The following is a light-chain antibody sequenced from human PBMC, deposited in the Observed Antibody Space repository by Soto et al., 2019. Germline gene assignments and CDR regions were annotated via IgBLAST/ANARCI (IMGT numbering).Light chain of an antibody. V-gene: IGLV2-23*02. J-gene: IGLJ2*01. CDR1: SSDVGSYNL. CDR3: CPYAGSDTLMV. Sequence: QSALTQPASVSGSPGQSITISCTGSSSDVGSYNLVSWYQQHRGKAPKLMIYEVTERPSGVSNRFSGSKSGNTASLTISGLQAEDEADYYCCPYAGSDTLMVFGGGTQLTVL. CDR2: EVT.